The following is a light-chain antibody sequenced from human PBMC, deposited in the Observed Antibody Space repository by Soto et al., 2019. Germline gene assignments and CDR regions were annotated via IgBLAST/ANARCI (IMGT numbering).Light chain of an antibody. CDR3: QQYNSFWT. CDR2: KSS. Sequence: DIQMTQSPSTLSASVGDRVTITCRASQSISSWLAWYQQKPGKAPKLLIYKSSSLESGVPSRFSGSGSGTEFTFTISSLQPDDFATFYCQQYNSFWTFGQWTKVEIK. CDR1: QSISSW. J-gene: IGKJ1*01. V-gene: IGKV1-5*03.